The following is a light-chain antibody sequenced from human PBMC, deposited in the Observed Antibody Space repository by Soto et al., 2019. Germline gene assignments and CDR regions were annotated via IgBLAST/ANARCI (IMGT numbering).Light chain of an antibody. Sequence: SALTQPAFVSGSPGQSITISCTGTTSDVGGYKYVSWYQQHPGKAPKLMIFDVSNRPSGISNRFSGSKSGNTASLTISGLQAEDEADYYCSSYTSSNTLVFGGGTKLTVL. J-gene: IGLJ3*02. CDR1: TSDVGGYKY. CDR2: DVS. V-gene: IGLV2-14*03. CDR3: SSYTSSNTLV.